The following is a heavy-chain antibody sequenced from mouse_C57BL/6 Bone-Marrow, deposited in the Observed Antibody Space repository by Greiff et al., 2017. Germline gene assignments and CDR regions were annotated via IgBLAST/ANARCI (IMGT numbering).Heavy chain of an antibody. CDR3: ARDYYGSSY. V-gene: IGHV5-4*01. D-gene: IGHD1-1*01. CDR2: ISDGGSYT. J-gene: IGHJ2*01. CDR1: GLTFSSYA. Sequence: EVKLMESGGGLVKPGGSLKLSCAASGLTFSSYAMSWVRQTPEKRLEWVATISDGGSYTYYPDNVKGRFTISRDNAKNNLYLQMSHLKSEDTAMYYCARDYYGSSYGGPGTTLTVSS.